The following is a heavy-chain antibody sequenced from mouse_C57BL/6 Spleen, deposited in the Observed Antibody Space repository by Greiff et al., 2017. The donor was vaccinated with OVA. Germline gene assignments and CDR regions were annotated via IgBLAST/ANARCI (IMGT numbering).Heavy chain of an antibody. V-gene: IGHV5-6*01. CDR1: GFTFSSYG. J-gene: IGHJ1*03. CDR3: ARRDEGYFDV. D-gene: IGHD3-3*01. Sequence: EVKVVESGGDLVKPGGSLKLSCAASGFTFSSYGMSWVRQTPDKRLEWVATISSGGSYTYYPDSVKGRFTISRDNAKNTLYLQMSSLKSEDTAMYYCARRDEGYFDVWGTGTTVTVSS. CDR2: ISSGGSYT.